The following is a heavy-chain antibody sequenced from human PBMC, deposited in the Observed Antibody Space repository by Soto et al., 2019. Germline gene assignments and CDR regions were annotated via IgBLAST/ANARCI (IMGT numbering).Heavy chain of an antibody. Sequence: GASVKVSCKASRYTFTSYDINWVRQATGQGLEWMGWMNPNSGNTGYAQKFQGRVTMTRNTSISTAYMELSSLRSEDTAVYYCARGQRCTNGVCYYYYYMDVWGKGTTVTVSS. CDR2: MNPNSGNT. CDR3: ARGQRCTNGVCYYYYYMDV. CDR1: RYTFTSYD. J-gene: IGHJ6*03. D-gene: IGHD2-8*01. V-gene: IGHV1-8*01.